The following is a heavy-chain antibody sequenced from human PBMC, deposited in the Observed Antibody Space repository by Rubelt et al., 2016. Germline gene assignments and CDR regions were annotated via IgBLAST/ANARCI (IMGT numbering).Heavy chain of an antibody. Sequence: QVQLVQSGAEVKKPGASVKVSCKASGYTFTSYAMHWVRQAPGQRLEWMGWINAGNGNTNNSQKFQGRVTITRDTSASTAYMERSSLRSEDTAVYYCARSKDTAMVTDADWYFDLWGRGTLVTVSS. V-gene: IGHV1-3*01. CDR2: INAGNGNT. CDR3: ARSKDTAMVTDADWYFDL. D-gene: IGHD5-18*01. J-gene: IGHJ2*01. CDR1: GYTFTSYA.